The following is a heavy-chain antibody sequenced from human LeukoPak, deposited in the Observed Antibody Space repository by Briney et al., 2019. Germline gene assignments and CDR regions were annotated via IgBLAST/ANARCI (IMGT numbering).Heavy chain of an antibody. CDR1: GYTFTGYY. D-gene: IGHD2-15*01. CDR3: ASVKDIVVGGGPYYFDY. Sequence: ASVKVSCKASGYTFTGYYLHWVRQAPGQGLEWMGWINPHNADTNYAQRFQGRVTMTRDTSITTAYMVLSRLRSDDTAVYYCASVKDIVVGGGPYYFDYWGQGTLVTASS. J-gene: IGHJ4*02. CDR2: INPHNADT. V-gene: IGHV1-2*02.